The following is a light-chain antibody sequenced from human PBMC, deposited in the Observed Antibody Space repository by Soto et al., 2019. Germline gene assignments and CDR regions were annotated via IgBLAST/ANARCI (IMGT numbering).Light chain of an antibody. CDR3: QQYGSSPGT. CDR1: QRVTSNY. Sequence: IVLTQSPGTLSLSPGERATLSCRASQRVTSNYLAWYQQRPGQAPRLLIFGASIRDTGLPDRFSGSESGTDFTLTISRLEPEDFAVYYCQQYGSSPGTFGQGTKVEIK. J-gene: IGKJ1*01. V-gene: IGKV3-20*01. CDR2: GAS.